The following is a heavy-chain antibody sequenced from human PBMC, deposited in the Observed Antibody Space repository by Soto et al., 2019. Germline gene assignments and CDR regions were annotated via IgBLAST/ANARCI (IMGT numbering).Heavy chain of an antibody. J-gene: IGHJ4*02. D-gene: IGHD6-13*01. V-gene: IGHV4-59*01. CDR1: GAPITTKS. CDR3: ARGLSWSPYFDL. Sequence: QVKLQESGPGLVKPSETLSLTCTVSGAPITTKSWNWVRQSPGKGLEWIGYLYYSGTTNYNPSLKSRVTISIDTSKNQISLNLTSVTAADTAIYYCARGLSWSPYFDLWGQGTRVTVSS. CDR2: LYYSGTT.